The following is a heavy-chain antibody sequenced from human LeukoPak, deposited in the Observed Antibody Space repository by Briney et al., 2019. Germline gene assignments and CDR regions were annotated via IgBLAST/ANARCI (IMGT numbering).Heavy chain of an antibody. CDR1: GFTFSSYA. CDR2: ISGNSGST. J-gene: IGHJ4*02. CDR3: AKDRGGTYSYFCDY. D-gene: IGHD5-18*01. Sequence: GGSLRLSCAASGFTFSSYAMSWVRQAPGKGLEWVSSISGNSGSTYYADSVKGRFTISRDNSKNTLYLQIDSLRAEDTALYYCAKDRGGTYSYFCDYWGQGTLVTVSS. V-gene: IGHV3-23*01.